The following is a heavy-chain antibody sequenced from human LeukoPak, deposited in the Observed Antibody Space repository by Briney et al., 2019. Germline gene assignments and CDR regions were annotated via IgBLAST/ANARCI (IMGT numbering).Heavy chain of an antibody. D-gene: IGHD6-19*01. CDR2: ISGSGRTI. J-gene: IGHJ4*02. Sequence: PGGSLRLSCSASGFTFSSYSVHWVRQAPGKGLEWVSYISGSGRTIYYANSVKGRFTISRDNAKNSLYLQMNSLRADDTAVYYCARLDASGLDYWGQGTLVTVSS. CDR3: ARLDASGLDY. CDR1: GFTFSSYS. V-gene: IGHV3-48*03.